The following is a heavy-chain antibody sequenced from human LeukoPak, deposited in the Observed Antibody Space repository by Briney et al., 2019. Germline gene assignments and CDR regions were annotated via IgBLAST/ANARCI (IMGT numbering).Heavy chain of an antibody. Sequence: GGSLRLSCAASGFTFSSYAMSWVRPAPGKGLEWVSAISGSGGSTYYADSVKGRFTISRDNSKNTLYLQMNSLRAEDTAVYYCAKDDHSYGLPGTLGGMDVWGQGTTVTVSS. J-gene: IGHJ6*02. CDR3: AKDDHSYGLPGTLGGMDV. D-gene: IGHD5-18*01. V-gene: IGHV3-23*01. CDR1: GFTFSSYA. CDR2: ISGSGGST.